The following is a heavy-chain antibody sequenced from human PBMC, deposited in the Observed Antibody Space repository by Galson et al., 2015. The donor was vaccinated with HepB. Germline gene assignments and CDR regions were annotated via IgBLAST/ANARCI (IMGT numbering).Heavy chain of an antibody. CDR1: GFTFSSYS. J-gene: IGHJ4*02. D-gene: IGHD3-9*01. CDR3: AKDERESQYFDWLLSFDY. CDR2: ISSSSSYI. V-gene: IGHV3-21*01. Sequence: SLRLSCAASGFTFSSYSMNWVRQAPGKGLEWVSSISSSSSYIYYADSVRGRFTIARDNARNSLYLQLNSLRAEDTPVYYSAKDERESQYFDWLLSFDYWGQGTLVSVSS.